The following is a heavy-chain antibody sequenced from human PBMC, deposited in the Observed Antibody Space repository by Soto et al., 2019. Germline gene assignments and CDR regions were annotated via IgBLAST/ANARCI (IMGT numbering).Heavy chain of an antibody. Sequence: LRLSCVASGLTVSQNYMAWVRQGPGMGLEWVSVIYKNDTRYYADSVKGRFTISRDTSKNTLSLQMDSLRAEDTAVYYCVRPRPSGENYGMDVWGQGTTVTVSS. CDR2: IYKNDTR. CDR3: VRPRPSGENYGMDV. CDR1: GLTVSQNY. J-gene: IGHJ6*02. V-gene: IGHV3-53*01. D-gene: IGHD3-10*01.